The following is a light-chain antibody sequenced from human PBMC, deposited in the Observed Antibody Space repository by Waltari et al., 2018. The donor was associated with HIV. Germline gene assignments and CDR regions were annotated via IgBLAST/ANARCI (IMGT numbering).Light chain of an antibody. J-gene: IGKJ2*01. V-gene: IGKV3D-15*01. CDR2: GAS. Sequence: EIVMTQSPATLSVSQGERATLSCRASQSVSSNLAWYQQKPGQAPRLLIYGASTRATGTPARFSGSGSGTDFTLTISSLQSEDCAVYYCQQYNNWPRTFGQGTKLEIK. CDR1: QSVSSN. CDR3: QQYNNWPRT.